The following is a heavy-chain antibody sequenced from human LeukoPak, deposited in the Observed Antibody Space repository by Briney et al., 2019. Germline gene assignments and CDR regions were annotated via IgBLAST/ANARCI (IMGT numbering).Heavy chain of an antibody. Sequence: ASVKVSCKASGGTFSSYAISWVRQAPGQGLEWMGGIIPIFGTANYAQKFQGRVTITADESTSTAYMELSSLRSEDTAVYYCARAGVEEGSSSLDYWGQGTLVTVSS. CDR2: IIPIFGTA. J-gene: IGHJ4*02. CDR1: GGTFSSYA. V-gene: IGHV1-69*13. CDR3: ARAGVEEGSSSLDY. D-gene: IGHD6-6*01.